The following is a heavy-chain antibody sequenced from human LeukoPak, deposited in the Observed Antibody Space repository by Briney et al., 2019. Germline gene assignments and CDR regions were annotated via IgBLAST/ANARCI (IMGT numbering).Heavy chain of an antibody. CDR1: GDTFTSYA. V-gene: IGHV1-3*01. CDR2: INAGNCNT. J-gene: IGHJ4*02. CDR3: ARVHHDILTGYITPDYFDY. Sequence: GASVKVSCKASGDTFTSYAMHWVRQAPGQRLDWMGWINAGNCNTKYSQKFQGRVTIHRDTSARKAYMELSSLRSEDTAVYYCARVHHDILTGYITPDYFDYWGQGTLVTVSS. D-gene: IGHD3-9*01.